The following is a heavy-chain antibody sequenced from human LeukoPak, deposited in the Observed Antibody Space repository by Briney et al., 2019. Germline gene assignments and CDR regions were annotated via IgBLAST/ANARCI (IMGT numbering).Heavy chain of an antibody. Sequence: SGGSLRLSCAASGLTFSNAWMSWVRQAPGKGLEWVGRIKSKTDGGTTDYGAPVKGRFIISRDDSKNTLYLQMSGLKIEGTAVYFCITDPGEWEPIWGQGTMVTVSS. CDR2: IKSKTDGGTT. V-gene: IGHV3-15*01. CDR1: GLTFSNAW. CDR3: ITDPGEWEPI. J-gene: IGHJ3*02. D-gene: IGHD1-26*01.